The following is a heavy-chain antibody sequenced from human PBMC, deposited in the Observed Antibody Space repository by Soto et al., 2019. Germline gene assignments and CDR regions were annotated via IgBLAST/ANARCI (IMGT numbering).Heavy chain of an antibody. Sequence: TLSPTGRVFGGSISGGSSWSWIRQSAEKGMECVEYIYYSGSSYSKPALQSRLSMSLDTSKNQFSLKRRSVTAADTAVYYCARGGARWPGDFDSWGQGALGTVSS. J-gene: IGHJ4*02. V-gene: IGHV4-30-4*08. CDR3: ARGGARWPGDFDS. D-gene: IGHD2-15*01. CDR1: GGSISGGSS. CDR2: IYYSGSS.